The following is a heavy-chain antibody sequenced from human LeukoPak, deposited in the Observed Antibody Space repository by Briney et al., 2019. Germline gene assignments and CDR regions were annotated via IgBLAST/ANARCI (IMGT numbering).Heavy chain of an antibody. CDR1: GGSVSSGDYY. CDR3: ARGDGDYSFDY. V-gene: IGHV4-30-4*01. CDR2: IYYSGHT. Sequence: SETLSLTCTVSGGSVSSGDYYWTWIRQPPGEGLEWIGYIYYSGHTHYNPSLKSRLTMSLDTSKNQFSLNLSSVTATDTAVYFCARGDGDYSFDYWGQGTLVTVSS. D-gene: IGHD4-17*01. J-gene: IGHJ4*02.